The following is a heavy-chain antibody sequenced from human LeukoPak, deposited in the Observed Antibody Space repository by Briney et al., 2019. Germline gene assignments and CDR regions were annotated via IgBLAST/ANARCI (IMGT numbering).Heavy chain of an antibody. J-gene: IGHJ3*02. CDR3: ARRVRVSGSAHDAFDI. D-gene: IGHD6-19*01. CDR1: GYSFTTYW. V-gene: IGHV5-51*01. Sequence: GESLKISCKGSGYSFTTYWIGWVRQMPGKGLEWMGIIFPGDSDTRYSPSFQGQVTISADNSLSTAYLQWSSLTASDTAIYYCARRVRVSGSAHDAFDIWGQGTMVTVSS. CDR2: IFPGDSDT.